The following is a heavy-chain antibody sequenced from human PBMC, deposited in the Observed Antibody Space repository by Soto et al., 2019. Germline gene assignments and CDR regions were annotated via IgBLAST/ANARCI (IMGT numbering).Heavy chain of an antibody. Sequence: SVKVSCKSSGGTFSSYAISWVRQAPGQGLEWMGGIIPIFGTANYAQKFQGRVTITADKSTSTAYMELSSLRSEDTAVYYCARDMAVAGASSRFDYWGQGTLVTVSS. J-gene: IGHJ4*02. CDR1: GGTFSSYA. D-gene: IGHD6-19*01. CDR2: IIPIFGTA. V-gene: IGHV1-69*06. CDR3: ARDMAVAGASSRFDY.